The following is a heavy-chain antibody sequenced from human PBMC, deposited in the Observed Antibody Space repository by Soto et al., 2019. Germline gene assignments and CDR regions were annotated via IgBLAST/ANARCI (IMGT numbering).Heavy chain of an antibody. D-gene: IGHD3-22*01. CDR1: GITLSNAW. CDR3: TTDRAKTYYYDSSGSYYYYGMDV. J-gene: IGHJ6*02. V-gene: IGHV3-15*01. CDR2: IKSKADGATT. Sequence: GGSLRLSCAASGITLSNAWMTWVRQAPGKGLEWVGRIKSKADGATTEYGLPVKDRFIISRDDSENTLDLQMNSLKTEDTAVYYCTTDRAKTYYYDSSGSYYYYGMDVWGQGTTVTVSS.